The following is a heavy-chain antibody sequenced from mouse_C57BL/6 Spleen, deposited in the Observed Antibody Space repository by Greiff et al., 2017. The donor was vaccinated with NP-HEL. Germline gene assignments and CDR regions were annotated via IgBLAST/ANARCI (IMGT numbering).Heavy chain of an antibody. V-gene: IGHV1-5*01. CDR2: IYPGNSDT. J-gene: IGHJ4*01. CDR1: GYTFTSYW. Sequence: EVQLQQSGTVLARPGASVKMSCKTSGYTFTSYWMHWVKQRPGQGLEWIGAIYPGNSDTSYNQKFKGKAKLTAVTSASTAYMELSSLTNEDSAVYYCTREGEYDGSSPPYAMDYWGQGTSVTVSS. CDR3: TREGEYDGSSPPYAMDY. D-gene: IGHD1-1*01.